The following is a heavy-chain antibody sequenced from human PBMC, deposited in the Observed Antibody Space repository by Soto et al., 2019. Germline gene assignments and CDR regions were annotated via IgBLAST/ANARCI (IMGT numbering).Heavy chain of an antibody. Sequence: PGESLKISCKGFGYSFTSYWISWVRQMPGKGLEWMGRIDPGDSERKYSPSFQGHVTISADKSISAAYLQWSSLKASDTAMYYCARLGYYLGTFDIWGQWTMVTVSS. D-gene: IGHD3-22*01. CDR2: IDPGDSER. CDR3: ARLGYYLGTFDI. V-gene: IGHV5-10-1*01. J-gene: IGHJ3*02. CDR1: GYSFTSYW.